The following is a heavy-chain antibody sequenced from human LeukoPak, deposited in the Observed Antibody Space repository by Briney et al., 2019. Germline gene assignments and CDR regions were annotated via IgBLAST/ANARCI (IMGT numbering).Heavy chain of an antibody. CDR2: IYWNDDK. J-gene: IGHJ4*02. D-gene: IGHD1-1*01. V-gene: IGHV2-5*01. Sequence: KESGPTLVKPTQTLTLTCTFSGFSLSTSGVGVGWIRQPPGKALEWLALIYWNDDKRYSPSLKSRLTITKDTSKNQVVLTMTNMDPVDTATYYCAHGWETGTSSWGQIDYWGQGTLVTVSS. CDR3: AHGWETGTSSWGQIDY. CDR1: GFSLSTSGVG.